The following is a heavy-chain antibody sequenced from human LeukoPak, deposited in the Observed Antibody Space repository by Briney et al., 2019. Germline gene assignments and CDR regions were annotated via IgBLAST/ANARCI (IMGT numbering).Heavy chain of an antibody. J-gene: IGHJ4*02. CDR3: ARDQTYGGPHDY. CDR2: IYYSGST. Sequence: SETLSLTCTVSGGSISSYYWNWIRQPPGKGLEWIGYIYYSGSTNYNPSLKSRVTISVDTSKNQFSLQLSSVTAADTAVYYCARDQTYGGPHDYWGQGTLVTVSS. CDR1: GGSISSYY. V-gene: IGHV4-59*12. D-gene: IGHD4-23*01.